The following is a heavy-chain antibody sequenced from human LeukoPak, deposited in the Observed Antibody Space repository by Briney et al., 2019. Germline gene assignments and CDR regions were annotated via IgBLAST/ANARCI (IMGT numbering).Heavy chain of an antibody. D-gene: IGHD3-16*02. J-gene: IGHJ4*02. V-gene: IGHV1-2*02. Sequence: ASVKVSCKASGYTFTGYYMHWVRQAPGQGLEWMGWINPNSGGTNYAQKFQGRVTMTRDTSISTAYMELSGLRSDDTAVYYCARGPYDYVWGSYRAHFDYWGQGTLVTVSS. CDR1: GYTFTGYY. CDR3: ARGPYDYVWGSYRAHFDY. CDR2: INPNSGGT.